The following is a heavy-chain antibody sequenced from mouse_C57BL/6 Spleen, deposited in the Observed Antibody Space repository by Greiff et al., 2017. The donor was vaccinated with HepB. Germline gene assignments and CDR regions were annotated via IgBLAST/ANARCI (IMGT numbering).Heavy chain of an antibody. Sequence: VQLQQPGAELVKPGASVKLSCKASGYTFTSYWMHWVKQRPGQGLEWIGMIHPNSGSTNYNEKFKSKATLTVDKSSSTAYMQLSSLTSEDSAVYYCARPAYYSNPWFAYWGQGTLVTVSA. J-gene: IGHJ3*01. V-gene: IGHV1-64*01. CDR2: IHPNSGST. CDR3: ARPAYYSNPWFAY. D-gene: IGHD2-5*01. CDR1: GYTFTSYW.